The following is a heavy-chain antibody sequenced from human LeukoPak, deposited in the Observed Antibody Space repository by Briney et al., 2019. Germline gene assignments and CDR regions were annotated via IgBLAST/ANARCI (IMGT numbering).Heavy chain of an antibody. V-gene: IGHV3-7*01. D-gene: IGHD1-7*01. J-gene: IGHJ5*01. CDR2: MNEDGSEK. Sequence: GGSLRLSCAASEFTFSSYWMGWYRQAPGKGLEWVANMNEDGSEKHYVDSVKGRFTISRDNAKNSLYLQMNSLRAEDTAVYYCARVGISGTDFRWLDSWGQGTLVTVSS. CDR1: EFTFSSYW. CDR3: ARVGISGTDFRWLDS.